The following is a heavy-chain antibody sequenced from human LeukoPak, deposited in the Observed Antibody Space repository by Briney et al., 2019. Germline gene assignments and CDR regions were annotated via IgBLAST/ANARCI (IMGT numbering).Heavy chain of an antibody. CDR3: LGSGSLTQNDY. CDR1: GFTVSSNY. D-gene: IGHD3-10*01. CDR2: IYSGGST. J-gene: IGHJ4*02. Sequence: PGGSLRLSCAASGFTVSSNYMSWVRQAPGKGLEWVSVIYSGGSTYYADSVKGRFTISRDNSKNTLYLQMNSLRAEDTAVYYCLGSGSLTQNDYWGQGTLVTVSS. V-gene: IGHV3-66*01.